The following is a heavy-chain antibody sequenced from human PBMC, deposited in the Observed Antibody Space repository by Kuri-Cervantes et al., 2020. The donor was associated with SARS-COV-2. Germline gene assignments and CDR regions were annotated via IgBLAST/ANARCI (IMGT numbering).Heavy chain of an antibody. Sequence: GGSLRLSCAASGFTFSSYAMSWVRQAPGKGLEWVSAISGSGGSTYYADSVKGRFTISRDNSKNTLYLQMNSLRAEDTAVYYCARDRHFDWNGMDGWGQGTKVTVSS. CDR2: ISGSGGST. V-gene: IGHV3-23*01. CDR3: ARDRHFDWNGMDG. J-gene: IGHJ6*02. D-gene: IGHD3-9*01. CDR1: GFTFSSYA.